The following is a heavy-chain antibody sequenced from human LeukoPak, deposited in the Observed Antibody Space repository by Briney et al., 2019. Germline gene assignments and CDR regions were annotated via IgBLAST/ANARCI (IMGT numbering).Heavy chain of an antibody. D-gene: IGHD2-21*01. J-gene: IGHJ6*02. CDR3: ASPYYYCGGDCYYYGMDV. CDR1: GFTFSSYA. V-gene: IGHV3-23*01. CDR2: ISGSGGST. Sequence: GGSLRLSCAASGFTFSSYAMSWVRQAPGKGLEWVSAISGSGGSTYYADSVKGRFTISRDNSKDTLYLQMNSLRAEDTAVYYCASPYYYCGGDCYYYGMDVWGQGTTVTVSS.